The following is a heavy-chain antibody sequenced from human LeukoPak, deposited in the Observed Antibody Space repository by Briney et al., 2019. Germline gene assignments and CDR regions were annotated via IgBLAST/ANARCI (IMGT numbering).Heavy chain of an antibody. Sequence: GSSVKVSCKASGYTFTNYYIYWVRQAPGQGLEWMGIINPSGGRTTYEKKFQGRVTMSSDTSTSTVYMEVSSLKSEDTAVYYCAGGGAYSSSWYAYYYYGMDVWGQGTTVTVSS. CDR3: AGGGAYSSSWYAYYYYGMDV. CDR2: INPSGGRT. CDR1: GYTFTNYY. V-gene: IGHV1-46*01. D-gene: IGHD6-13*01. J-gene: IGHJ6*02.